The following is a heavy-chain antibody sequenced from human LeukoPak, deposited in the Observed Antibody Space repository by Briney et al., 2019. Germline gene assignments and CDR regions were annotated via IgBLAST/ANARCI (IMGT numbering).Heavy chain of an antibody. Sequence: SETLSLTCTVSGGSISSYYWSWIRQPPGKGLEWIGYIYYSGSTNYNPSLKSRVTISVDTSKNQFPLKLSSVTAADTAVYYCARIYGDYDAFDIWGQGTMVTVSS. J-gene: IGHJ3*02. CDR3: ARIYGDYDAFDI. V-gene: IGHV4-59*08. CDR2: IYYSGST. CDR1: GGSISSYY. D-gene: IGHD4-17*01.